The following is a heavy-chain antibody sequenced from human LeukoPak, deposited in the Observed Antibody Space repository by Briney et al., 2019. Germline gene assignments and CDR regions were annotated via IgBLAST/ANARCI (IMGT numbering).Heavy chain of an antibody. D-gene: IGHD5-24*01. CDR2: IYYSGST. CDR3: ARERRDGYNYYFDY. V-gene: IGHV4-59*01. Sequence: PSETLSLTCTVSGGSISSYYWGWIRQPPGKGLEWIGYIYYSGSTNYNPSLKSRVTISVDTSKNQFSLKLSSVTAADTAVYYCARERRDGYNYYFDYWGQGTLVTVSS. CDR1: GGSISSYY. J-gene: IGHJ4*02.